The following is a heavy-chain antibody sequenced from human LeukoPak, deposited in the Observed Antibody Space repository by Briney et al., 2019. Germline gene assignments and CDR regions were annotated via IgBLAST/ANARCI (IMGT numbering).Heavy chain of an antibody. CDR3: ARGFPPRYCSGGSCYPYYFDY. J-gene: IGHJ4*02. CDR2: INHSGST. V-gene: IGHV4-34*01. CDR1: GGSFSGYY. Sequence: SETLSLTCAVYGGSFSGYYWRWIRQPPGKGLEWIGEINHSGSTNYNPSLKSRVTISVDTSKNQFSLKLSSVTAADTAVYYCARGFPPRYCSGGSCYPYYFDYWGQGTLVTVSS. D-gene: IGHD2-15*01.